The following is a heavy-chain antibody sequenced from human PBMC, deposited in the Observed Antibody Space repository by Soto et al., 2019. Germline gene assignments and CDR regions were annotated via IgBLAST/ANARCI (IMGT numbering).Heavy chain of an antibody. V-gene: IGHV3-23*01. CDR1: GFTFSSYA. J-gene: IGHJ3*02. D-gene: IGHD6-13*01. Sequence: GESLKISCAASGFTFSSYAMSWVRQAPGKGLEWVSAISGSGGSTYYADSVKGRFTISRDNSKNTLYLQMNSLRAEDTAVYYCAKDSSSWPYDAFDIWGQGTMVTVSS. CDR3: AKDSSSWPYDAFDI. CDR2: ISGSGGST.